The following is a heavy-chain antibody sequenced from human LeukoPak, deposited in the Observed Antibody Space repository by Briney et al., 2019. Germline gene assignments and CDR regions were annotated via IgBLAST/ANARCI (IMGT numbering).Heavy chain of an antibody. V-gene: IGHV1-69*13. CDR3: ARAEDYGDYVFPEYFQH. D-gene: IGHD4-17*01. CDR2: IIPIFGTA. Sequence: ASVKVSCKASGGTFSSYAISWVRQAPGQGLEWMGGIIPIFGTANYAQKFQGRVTITADESTSTAYMELSSLRSEDTAVYYCARAEDYGDYVFPEYFQHWGQGTLVTVSS. J-gene: IGHJ1*01. CDR1: GGTFSSYA.